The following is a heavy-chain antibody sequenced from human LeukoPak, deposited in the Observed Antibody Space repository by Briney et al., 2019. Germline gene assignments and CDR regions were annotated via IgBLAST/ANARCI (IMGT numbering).Heavy chain of an antibody. CDR1: GFTFSSYS. Sequence: KPGGSLLLSCAASGFTFSSYSMNWVRQAPGKGLEWVSSISSSSSYIYYADSVKGRFTISRDNAKNSLYLQMNSLRAEGTAVYYCARDHDFWSGYYFSSPYYYYYYMDVWGKGTTVTVSS. D-gene: IGHD3-3*01. CDR3: ARDHDFWSGYYFSSPYYYYYYMDV. CDR2: ISSSSSYI. V-gene: IGHV3-21*01. J-gene: IGHJ6*03.